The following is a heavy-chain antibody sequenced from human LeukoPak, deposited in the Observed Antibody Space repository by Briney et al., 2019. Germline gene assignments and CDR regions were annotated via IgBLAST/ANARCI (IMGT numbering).Heavy chain of an antibody. D-gene: IGHD5-24*01. CDR3: ARDFGWLQGIRADY. J-gene: IGHJ4*02. Sequence: PGGSLRLSCAASGLNFNIYAMTWVRQAPGKGLEWVSYISSSGSTIYYADSVKGRFTISRDNAKNSLYLQMNSLRAEDTAVYYCARDFGWLQGIRADYWGQGTLVTVSS. CDR1: GLNFNIYA. CDR2: ISSSGSTI. V-gene: IGHV3-48*04.